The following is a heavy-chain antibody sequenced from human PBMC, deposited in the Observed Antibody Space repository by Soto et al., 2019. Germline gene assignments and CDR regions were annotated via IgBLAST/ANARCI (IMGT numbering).Heavy chain of an antibody. CDR2: FFSGGSA. CDR1: GGSISSSTYY. V-gene: IGHV4-39*01. CDR3: ARQGRPSGPGFFHP. Sequence: QLQLQESGPGLVKPSETLSLTCTVSGGSISSSTYYWVWIRQPPGKGLEWIGSFFSGGSASYNPSHKSQGTISGDTSNDQFSLDLDSVTAADTAVYYCARQGRPSGPGFFHPWGQGILVTVSS. D-gene: IGHD3-10*01. J-gene: IGHJ5*02.